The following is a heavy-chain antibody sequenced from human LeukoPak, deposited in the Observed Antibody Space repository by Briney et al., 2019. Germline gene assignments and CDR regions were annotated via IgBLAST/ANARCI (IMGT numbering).Heavy chain of an antibody. CDR3: TTGIVGAGHDY. J-gene: IGHJ4*02. V-gene: IGHV3-15*01. Sequence: GGCLRLSCAASGFTFSNAWMSWVRQAPGKGLEWVGRIKSKTDGGTTDYAAPVKGRFTISRDDSKNTLYLQMNSLKTEDTAVYYCTTGIVGAGHDYWGQGTLVTVSS. CDR1: GFTFSNAW. D-gene: IGHD1-26*01. CDR2: IKSKTDGGTT.